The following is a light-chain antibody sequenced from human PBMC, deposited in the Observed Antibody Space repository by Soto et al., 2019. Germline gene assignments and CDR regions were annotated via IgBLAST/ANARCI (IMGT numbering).Light chain of an antibody. J-gene: IGLJ1*01. CDR2: DVS. V-gene: IGLV2-14*03. Sequence: SALTQPASVSGSPGQSITISCTGTSSDVGGYNYVSWYQHHPGKAPKLMIYDVSNRPSGVSNRFSGSKSGNTASLTISGLQPEDEADYYRSSYTTSNTRQIVFGTGTKVTVL. CDR3: SSYTTSNTRQIV. CDR1: SSDVGGYNY.